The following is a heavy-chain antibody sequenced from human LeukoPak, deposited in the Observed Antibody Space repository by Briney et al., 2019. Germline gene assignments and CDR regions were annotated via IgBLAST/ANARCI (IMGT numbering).Heavy chain of an antibody. CDR2: IYYSGST. CDR1: GGSISSSSYY. J-gene: IGHJ4*02. Sequence: SETLSLTCTVSGGSISSSSYYWGWIRQPPGKGLEWIGSIYYSGSTYYNPSLKSRVTISVHTSKNQFSLKLSSVTAADTAVYYCARGGVYYGSGSYYAPFDYWGQGTLVTVSS. D-gene: IGHD3-10*01. V-gene: IGHV4-39*07. CDR3: ARGGVYYGSGSYYAPFDY.